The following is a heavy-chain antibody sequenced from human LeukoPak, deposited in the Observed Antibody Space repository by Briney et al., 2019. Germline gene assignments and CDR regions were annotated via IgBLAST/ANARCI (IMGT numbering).Heavy chain of an antibody. D-gene: IGHD3-3*01. J-gene: IGHJ6*02. CDR1: GGSISSSSYY. CDR3: ASRLGSGMDV. CDR2: IYYSGST. V-gene: IGHV4-39*01. Sequence: PSETLSLTCTVSGGSISSSSYYWGWIRPPPGKGLEWIGSIYYSGSTYYNPSLKSRVTIPVDTSKNQFSLKLSSVTAADTAVYYCASRLGSGMDVWGQGTTVTVSS.